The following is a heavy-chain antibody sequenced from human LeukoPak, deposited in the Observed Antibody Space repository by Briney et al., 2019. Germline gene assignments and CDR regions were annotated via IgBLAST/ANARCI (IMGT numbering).Heavy chain of an antibody. CDR2: ISSSSSYI. V-gene: IGHV3-21*01. D-gene: IGHD6-13*01. CDR1: GFTFSSYS. CDR3: ARGGYSSSWYYFDY. Sequence: PGEPLRLSCAASGFTFSSYSMNWVRQAPGKGLEWVSSISSSSSYIYYADSVKGRFTISRDNAKNSLYLQMNSLRAEDTAVYYCARGGYSSSWYYFDYWGQGTLVTVPS. J-gene: IGHJ4*02.